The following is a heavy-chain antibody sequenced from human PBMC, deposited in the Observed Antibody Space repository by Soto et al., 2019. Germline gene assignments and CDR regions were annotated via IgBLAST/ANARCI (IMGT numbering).Heavy chain of an antibody. V-gene: IGHV3-7*04. D-gene: IGHD6-19*01. CDR2: IKQDGSEK. Sequence: EVQLVDSGGDLVQPGGSLRLSCVASGFTFSNHWMTWVRQAPGGGLEWVANIKQDGSEKYYVDSVDGRFTISRDNAKKSLYLQMTSLRVDDTAVYYCARGSGWLDYWGQGTLVTVFS. J-gene: IGHJ4*02. CDR3: ARGSGWLDY. CDR1: GFTFSNHW.